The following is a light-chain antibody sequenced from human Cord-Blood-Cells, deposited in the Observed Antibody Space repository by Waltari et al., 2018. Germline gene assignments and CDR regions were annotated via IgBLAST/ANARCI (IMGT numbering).Light chain of an antibody. Sequence: QSVLTQPPSVSGAPGQRVTISCTGSSSNIGAGYHVHWYQQLPGTAPKLLIYGNSDRHSGVPDRVSGSKSGTSASLAITGLQAEDEADYYCQSYDSSLSGYVFGTGTKVTVL. V-gene: IGLV1-40*01. CDR2: GNS. CDR3: QSYDSSLSGYV. J-gene: IGLJ1*01. CDR1: SSNIGAGYH.